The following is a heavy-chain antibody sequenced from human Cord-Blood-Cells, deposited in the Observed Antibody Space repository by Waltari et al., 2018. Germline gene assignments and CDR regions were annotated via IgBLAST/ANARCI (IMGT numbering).Heavy chain of an antibody. Sequence: QVQLVQFGAEVTKPGASVKVYCKASGYTLTVYYMNWVRQAPGQGLEWMGGINPNSGGTKYAQKFQGWVTMTRDTSISTAYMELSRRRSDDTAVYYCARSASLGSLRYFDYWGQGTLVTVSS. CDR3: ARSASLGSLRYFDY. CDR2: INPNSGGT. V-gene: IGHV1-2*04. D-gene: IGHD3-16*01. CDR1: GYTLTVYY. J-gene: IGHJ4*02.